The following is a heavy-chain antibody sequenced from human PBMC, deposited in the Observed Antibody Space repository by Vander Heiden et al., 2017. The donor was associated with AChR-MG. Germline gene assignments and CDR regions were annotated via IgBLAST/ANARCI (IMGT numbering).Heavy chain of an antibody. V-gene: IGHV4-61*02. Sequence: QVQLQDSGPGRVKPSQTLSLTCTVPGGSISIGMCSWSWIRQPAGKGLEWIGRTYTRGSTNYNPSLKSRVTISVDTSKNQLSLKLSSVTAADTAVYYCARDPGDVWGHGTTVTVSS. CDR1: GGSISIGMCS. CDR2: TYTRGST. J-gene: IGHJ6*02. CDR3: ARDPGDV.